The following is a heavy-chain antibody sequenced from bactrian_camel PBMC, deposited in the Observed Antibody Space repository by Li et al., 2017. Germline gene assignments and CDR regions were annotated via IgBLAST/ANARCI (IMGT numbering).Heavy chain of an antibody. Sequence: DVQLVESGGDLVQPGGSLRLSCAASGFTFSDYAVSWVRQAPGKGLEWVSSIVSGGGTTYYADSVKGRFTISRDNAENTLYLQLHSLKTEDTAMYYCARTVIYSSAPYYYDYWGQRTQVTVS. CDR2: IVSGGGTT. CDR1: GFTFSDYA. CDR3: ARTVIYSSAPYYYDY. V-gene: IGHV3S31*01. D-gene: IGHD2*01. J-gene: IGHJ4*01.